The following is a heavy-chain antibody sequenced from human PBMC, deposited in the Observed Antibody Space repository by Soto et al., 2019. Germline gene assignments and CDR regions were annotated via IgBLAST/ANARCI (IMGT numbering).Heavy chain of an antibody. V-gene: IGHV1-69*19. CDR1: GGTFNTYA. CDR2: ISSMFGAA. Sequence: QVQLVQSGAEMKKPGSSVKVSCQSSGGTFNTYAMNWVRQAPGQGPEWMGDISSMFGAANYAPKFQGRVTITADEATVTSYMQLASLTSEDTALYFCAREVQVHTPAFVYWGQGTLVTVSS. J-gene: IGHJ4*02. D-gene: IGHD3-10*01. CDR3: AREVQVHTPAFVY.